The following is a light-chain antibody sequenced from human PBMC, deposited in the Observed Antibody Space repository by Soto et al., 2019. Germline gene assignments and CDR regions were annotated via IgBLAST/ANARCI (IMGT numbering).Light chain of an antibody. V-gene: IGKV1-5*01. CDR2: GAS. CDR3: QHHNSYSQT. CDR1: QSIRHY. J-gene: IGKJ1*01. Sequence: DIQMTQSPPTLSASVGDRVTITCRASQSIRHYLAWYQQVPGKAPKLLIYGASTLQSGVPSSFSGSGSGTEFTLTISGLQPDDFGTYFCQHHNSYSQTFGQGTKVEIK.